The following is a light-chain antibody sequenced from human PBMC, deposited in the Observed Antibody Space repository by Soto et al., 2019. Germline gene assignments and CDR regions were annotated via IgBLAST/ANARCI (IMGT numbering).Light chain of an antibody. CDR3: QQRANWPGT. Sequence: EIVLTQSPGTLSLSPGERATLSCRASQSVYNYLAWYQQKPGQAPRLLIYDVSDSATGLPDRFSGSGSGTDFTLTISSLEPEDSAIYYCQQRANWPGTFGQGTKVEIK. CDR2: DVS. J-gene: IGKJ1*01. CDR1: QSVYNY. V-gene: IGKV3-11*01.